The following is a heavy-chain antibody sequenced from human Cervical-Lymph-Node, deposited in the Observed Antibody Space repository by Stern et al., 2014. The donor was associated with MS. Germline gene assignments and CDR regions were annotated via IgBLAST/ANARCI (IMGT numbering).Heavy chain of an antibody. V-gene: IGHV1-8*01. D-gene: IGHD3-3*01. CDR1: GYTFTSDD. J-gene: IGHJ4*02. CDR3: TRGWSA. CDR2: MIPDSGDT. Sequence: AELEDSGAEVKKPGASVKGSCKASGYTFTSDDINWGRQVNGQGFECMGWMIPDSGDTGYAQKFRGKFTITRDLSINTAYMEMSSLKFEDTAVYYCTRGWSAWGQGTLVTVSS.